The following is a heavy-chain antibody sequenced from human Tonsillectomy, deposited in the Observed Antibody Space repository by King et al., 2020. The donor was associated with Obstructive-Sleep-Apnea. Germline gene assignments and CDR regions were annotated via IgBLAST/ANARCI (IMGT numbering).Heavy chain of an antibody. D-gene: IGHD3-22*01. Sequence: TLKESGPTLVKPTQTLTLTCTFSGFSLSTSGVGVGWIRQPPGKALEWLALIYWDDDKRYSPSLKGRHHITKDTPKNQVVLTMTNMDPVDTATYYCAHTPYGSSGYYYMGPFDYWGQGTLVTVSA. CDR3: AHTPYGSSGYYYMGPFDY. J-gene: IGHJ4*02. CDR2: IYWDDDK. CDR1: GFSLSTSGVG. V-gene: IGHV2-5*02.